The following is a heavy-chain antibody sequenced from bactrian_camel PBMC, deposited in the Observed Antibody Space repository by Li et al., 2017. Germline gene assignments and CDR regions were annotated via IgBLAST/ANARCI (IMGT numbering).Heavy chain of an antibody. CDR3: AAKPSCYSASWRS. J-gene: IGHJ6*01. CDR1: GYREGNVC. V-gene: IGHV3S1*01. CDR2: IYTGDEST. D-gene: IGHD1*01. Sequence: HVQLVESGGDSVQAGGFLRLSCVASGYREGNVCLGWFRQAPGEGRERVAHIYTGDESTYYADSVKGRFTISRDNAENTVYLQMNSLKLEDTAMYYCAAKPSCYSASWRSWGQGTQVTVS.